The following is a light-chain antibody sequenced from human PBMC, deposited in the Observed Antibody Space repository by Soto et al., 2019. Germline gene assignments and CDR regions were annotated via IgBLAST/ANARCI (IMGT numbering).Light chain of an antibody. V-gene: IGKV3-15*01. J-gene: IGKJ1*01. CDR3: HHCKSWPLL. Sequence: DIEMTQSPAMLSASAGDRATISCRASQNVNNRLAWYQQKAGQPPRLLIYGASTRDTGIPARFSGSGSGTEFTLTISSLQSEDFAVYYCHHCKSWPLLFGRGTKVEIK. CDR1: QNVNNR. CDR2: GAS.